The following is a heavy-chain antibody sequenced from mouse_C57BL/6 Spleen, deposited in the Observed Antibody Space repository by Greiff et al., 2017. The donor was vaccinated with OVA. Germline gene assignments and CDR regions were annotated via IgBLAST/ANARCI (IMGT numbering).Heavy chain of an antibody. D-gene: IGHD4-1*01. V-gene: IGHV1-82*01. Sequence: VQLQQSGPELVKPGASVKISCKASGYAFSSSWMNWVKQRPGKGLEWIGRIYPGDGDTNYNGKFKGKATLTADKSSSTAYMQLSSLTSEDSAVYFCARELGEFAYWGQGTLVTVSA. J-gene: IGHJ3*01. CDR3: ARELGEFAY. CDR1: GYAFSSSW. CDR2: IYPGDGDT.